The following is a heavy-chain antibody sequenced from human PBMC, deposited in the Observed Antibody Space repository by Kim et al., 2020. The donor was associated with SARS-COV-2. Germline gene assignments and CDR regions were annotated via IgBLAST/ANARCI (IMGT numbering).Heavy chain of an antibody. D-gene: IGHD3-22*01. V-gene: IGHV3-23*01. Sequence: DSVKGRFTIYSENSKHTLYLQMNSLRAEDTAVYYCAKDLRYDSSGYYFDYWGQGTLVTVSS. CDR3: AKDLRYDSSGYYFDY. J-gene: IGHJ4*02.